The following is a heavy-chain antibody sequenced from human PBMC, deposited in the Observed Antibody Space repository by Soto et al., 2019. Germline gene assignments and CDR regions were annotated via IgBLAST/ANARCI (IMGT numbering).Heavy chain of an antibody. CDR3: ARGPRGRGYVARYHYFDY. CDR1: GGSFSGYY. Sequence: QVQLQQWGAGLLKPSETLSLTCAVYGGSFSGYYWSWIRQPPGKGLEWIGEINHSGSTNYNPSLNSRVTISVDTSKNQFSLKLSSVTAADTAVYYCARGPRGRGYVARYHYFDYWGQGTLVTVSS. D-gene: IGHD5-12*01. CDR2: INHSGST. V-gene: IGHV4-34*01. J-gene: IGHJ4*02.